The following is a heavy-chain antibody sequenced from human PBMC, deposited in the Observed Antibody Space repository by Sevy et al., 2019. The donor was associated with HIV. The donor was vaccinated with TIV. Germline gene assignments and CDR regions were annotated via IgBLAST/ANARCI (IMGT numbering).Heavy chain of an antibody. V-gene: IGHV3-43*01. CDR2: ISWDGGST. D-gene: IGHD3-22*01. Sequence: GGSLRLSCAASGFTFDDYTMHWVRQAPGKGLEWVSLISWDGGSTYYADSVKGRFTISRDNSKNTLYLQMNSLRAEDTAVYYCARDVKVGYYYDSSGRIDYYYYGMDVWGQGTTVTVSS. J-gene: IGHJ6*02. CDR1: GFTFDDYT. CDR3: ARDVKVGYYYDSSGRIDYYYYGMDV.